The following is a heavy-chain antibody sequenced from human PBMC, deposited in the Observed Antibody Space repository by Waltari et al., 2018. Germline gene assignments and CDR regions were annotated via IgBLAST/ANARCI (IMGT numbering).Heavy chain of an antibody. D-gene: IGHD2-21*02. V-gene: IGHV3-30*18. CDR3: AKEHGDDSGDY. Sequence: QVQLVESGGGVVQPGGSLRLSCAASGLSFSSYGMHWVRQAPGNGLAWVASISYDGTNKYYADSVQGRFTISRDNSKNSLYLQMSSLTAEDTAVYFCAKEHGDDSGDYWGQGTLVTVSS. CDR1: GLSFSSYG. CDR2: ISYDGTNK. J-gene: IGHJ4*02.